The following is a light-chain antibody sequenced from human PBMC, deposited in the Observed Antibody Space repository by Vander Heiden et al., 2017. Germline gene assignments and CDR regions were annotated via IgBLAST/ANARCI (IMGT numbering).Light chain of an antibody. J-gene: IGLJ1*01. V-gene: IGLV1-40*01. Sequence: QSVLTQPPSVSGAPGQRVTISCTGSRPNIGANYGVHWYQHLPGTAPKPLIYGNNNRPSGVPDRFSGSKSGTSASLAITGLQAEDEADYYCQSYDSSLSGSDVFGTGTKVTVL. CDR3: QSYDSSLSGSDV. CDR2: GNN. CDR1: RPNIGANYG.